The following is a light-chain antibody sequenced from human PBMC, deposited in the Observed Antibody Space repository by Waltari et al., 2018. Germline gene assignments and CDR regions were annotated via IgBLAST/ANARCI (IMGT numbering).Light chain of an antibody. J-gene: IGLJ2*01. CDR1: SSDVGGYNY. CDR2: DVS. Sequence: QSALTQPASVSGSPGQSITISCTGTSSDVGGYNYVSWYQQPPGKAPKLMIYDVSNWPSGVSNRFSGAKSGNTASLTISGLQAEDEADYYCSSYTSSSTLRVFGGGTKLTVL. CDR3: SSYTSSSTLRV. V-gene: IGLV2-14*03.